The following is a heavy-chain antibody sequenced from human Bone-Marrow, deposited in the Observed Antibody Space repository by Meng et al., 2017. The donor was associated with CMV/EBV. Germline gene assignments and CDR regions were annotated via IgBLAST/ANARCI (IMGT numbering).Heavy chain of an antibody. V-gene: IGHV1-18*01. J-gene: IGHJ6*01. CDR2: ISAYNGNT. CDR3: AREGLDGYYYDSSGYSYYYYGMDV. D-gene: IGHD3-22*01. CDR1: GYTFTSYG. Sequence: ASVKVSCKASGYTFTSYGISWVRQAPGQGLEWMGWISAYNGNTNYAQKLQGRVTMTTDTSTSTAYMELRSLRSDDTAVYYCAREGLDGYYYDSSGYSYYYYGMDVWGQGPTVTGSS.